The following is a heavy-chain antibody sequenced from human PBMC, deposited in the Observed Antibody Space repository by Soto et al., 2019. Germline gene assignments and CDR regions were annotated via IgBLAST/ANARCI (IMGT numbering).Heavy chain of an antibody. J-gene: IGHJ4*02. CDR3: ARRGDFGNYVFDY. V-gene: IGHV1-69*14. CDR1: GGTFSRYA. D-gene: IGHD3-16*01. CDR2: ISPMYGTA. Sequence: QVQLVQSGAEVKKPGSSVKVSCKASGGTFSRYAFSWVRQAPGQGPEWMGGISPMYGTANYAQKFQGRVTIIADRSTNTVYMELSSLRSADSAVYYCARRGDFGNYVFDYWGQGTLVTVSS.